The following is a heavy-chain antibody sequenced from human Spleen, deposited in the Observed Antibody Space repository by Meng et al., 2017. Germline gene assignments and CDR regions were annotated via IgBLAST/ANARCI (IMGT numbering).Heavy chain of an antibody. CDR3: AREDYSGSGFWYFDL. J-gene: IGHJ2*01. D-gene: IGHD3-10*01. Sequence: QQWGAGLLKPSGTLSLTCAVYGGSFSDYYGSWIRQPPGKGLEWIAEINHSGSTNYNPSLKSRVTISVDTSKNQFSLNLSSVTAADTAVYYCAREDYSGSGFWYFDLWGRGTLVTVSS. CDR1: GGSFSDYY. CDR2: INHSGST. V-gene: IGHV4-34*01.